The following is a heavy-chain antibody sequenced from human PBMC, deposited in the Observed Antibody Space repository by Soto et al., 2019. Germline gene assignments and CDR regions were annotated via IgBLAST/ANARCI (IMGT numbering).Heavy chain of an antibody. V-gene: IGHV1-69*13. D-gene: IGHD4-17*01. J-gene: IGHJ4*02. Sequence: ASVKVSCKASGGTFSSYAISWVRQAPGQGLEWMGGIIPIFGTANYAQKFQGRVTITADESTSTAYMELSSLRSEDTAVYYCARAGYGGNSGLFDYWGQGTLVTVSS. CDR3: ARAGYGGNSGLFDY. CDR2: IIPIFGTA. CDR1: GGTFSSYA.